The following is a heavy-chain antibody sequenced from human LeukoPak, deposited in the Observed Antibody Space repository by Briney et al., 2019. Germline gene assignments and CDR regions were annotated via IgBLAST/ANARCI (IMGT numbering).Heavy chain of an antibody. V-gene: IGHV4-59*08. Sequence: PSETLSLTCSVSGGSISNYYWSWIRQPPGKGLEWIGSIYHSGSTYYNPSLKSRVTISVDTSKNQFSLKLSSVTAADTAVYYCARNASDYYDSSGYYYYFDYWGQGTLVTVSS. CDR3: ARNASDYYDSSGYYYYFDY. CDR2: IYHSGST. D-gene: IGHD3-22*01. J-gene: IGHJ4*02. CDR1: GGSISNYY.